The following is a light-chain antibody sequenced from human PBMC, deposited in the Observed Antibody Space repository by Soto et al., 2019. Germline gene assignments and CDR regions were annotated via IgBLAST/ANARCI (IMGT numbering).Light chain of an antibody. J-gene: IGLJ3*02. CDR3: CSYADASTWV. CDR1: SSDVGSYNL. V-gene: IGLV2-23*01. CDR2: EGS. Sequence: QSALTQPASGSGSPGQSITISCTGTSSDVGSYNLVSWYQQHPGKAPKLMIYEGSKRPSGVSNRFSGSKSGNTASLTISGLQTEDEADYYCCSYADASTWVFGGGTKVTVL.